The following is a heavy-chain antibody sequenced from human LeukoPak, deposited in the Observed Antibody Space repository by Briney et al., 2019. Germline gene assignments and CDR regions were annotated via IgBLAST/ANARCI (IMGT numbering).Heavy chain of an antibody. CDR1: GDSLSSNSAA. CDR2: TYYRSKWSH. Sequence: SQTLSLTSALSGDSLSSNSAAWNSLRQFPSRGVECLGRTYYRSKWSHDYAISVKSRIIINPDTSDNQFSLQLNSGTPDDTAVYYCARGRSGYDYFDYWGQGTVVTVSS. D-gene: IGHD5-12*01. J-gene: IGHJ4*02. V-gene: IGHV6-1*01. CDR3: ARGRSGYDYFDY.